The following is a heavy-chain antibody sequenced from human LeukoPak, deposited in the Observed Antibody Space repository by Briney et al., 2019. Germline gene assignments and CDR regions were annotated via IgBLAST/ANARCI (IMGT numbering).Heavy chain of an antibody. V-gene: IGHV3-15*01. D-gene: IGHD4/OR15-4a*01. CDR1: RFTFSNAW. J-gene: IGHJ4*02. Sequence: GGSLRLSCAASRFTFSNAWMNWVRQAPGKGLEWVGRIKSKADGETTDYAAPVKGRFTISRDDSNNMVYLQMNSLKIEDTAVYYCAIDEPNYAPYDFDYWGQGTLVTVSS. CDR3: AIDEPNYAPYDFDY. CDR2: IKSKADGETT.